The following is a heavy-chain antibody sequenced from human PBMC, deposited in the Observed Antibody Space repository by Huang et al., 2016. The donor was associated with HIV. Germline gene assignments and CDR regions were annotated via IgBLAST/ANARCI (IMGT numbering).Heavy chain of an antibody. CDR2: IDPGDSDT. D-gene: IGHD3-10*01. J-gene: IGHJ4*02. V-gene: IGHV5-51*03. CDR3: ARLAGGTWSYYFDL. CDR1: GYIFTTSW. Sequence: EVELVQSGTEVKKPGESLKISCKGSGYIFTTSWIGWVRQMPGKGLEWMGIIDPGDSDTSYSPSFQGEVTRSVDKSINTAYLHWSSLKASDTAMYYCARLAGGTWSYYFDLWGQGALVTVSS.